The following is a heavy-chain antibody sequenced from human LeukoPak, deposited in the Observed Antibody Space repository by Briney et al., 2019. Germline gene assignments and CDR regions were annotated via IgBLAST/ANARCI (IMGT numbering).Heavy chain of an antibody. CDR2: ISGSGYTT. CDR1: GLTFSDYA. J-gene: IGHJ4*02. D-gene: IGHD3-10*01. Sequence: AGGSLRLSCAASGLTFSDYAMSWVRQAPGEGLEWVSGISGSGYTTYYADSVRGRFTISRDNSKNTLSLQMNSLRAEDTAVYYCAHIYYYGSVSYGDYWGQGTLVTVSS. V-gene: IGHV3-23*01. CDR3: AHIYYYGSVSYGDY.